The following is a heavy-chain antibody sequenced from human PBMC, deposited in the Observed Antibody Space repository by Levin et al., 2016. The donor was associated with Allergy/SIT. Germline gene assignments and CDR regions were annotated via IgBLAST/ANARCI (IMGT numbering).Heavy chain of an antibody. J-gene: IGHJ6*02. V-gene: IGHV3-30*18. Sequence: WIRQPPGKGLEWVSVISSDGSNKYYADSVKGRFSISRDNSKSTLFLQMNKMRAEDTAVYYCAKYSSSSNYYYGMDIWGQGTTVTVSS. CDR3: AKYSSSSNYYYGMDI. D-gene: IGHD6-6*01. CDR2: ISSDGSNK.